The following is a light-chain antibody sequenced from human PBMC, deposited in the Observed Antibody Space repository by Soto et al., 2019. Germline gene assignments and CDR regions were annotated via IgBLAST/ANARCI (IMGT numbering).Light chain of an antibody. CDR2: AAS. V-gene: IGKV3-15*01. CDR1: QSLSCN. J-gene: IGKJ4*01. Sequence: EIVRTQSPATLSVSPGERATLSCRASQSLSCNLAWSQHNPGQAPRVLIDAASTRATGIPARFSGSGSGTECPLTISSLQSEDFALYYCQQYNNWPLTFGGGTKVEIK. CDR3: QQYNNWPLT.